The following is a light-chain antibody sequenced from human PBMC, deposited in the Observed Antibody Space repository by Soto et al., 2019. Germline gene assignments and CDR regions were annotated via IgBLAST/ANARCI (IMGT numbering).Light chain of an antibody. V-gene: IGKV3-11*01. J-gene: IGKJ4*01. Sequence: IVLTHSPATLSFSPGERATLSFRASQSVGSYLAWYQQIPGQAPRLLIYDASNRATGIPARFSGSGSGTDFTLTISSLEPADFAVYYCQHRSNWPPTFGGGTKVDIK. CDR1: QSVGSY. CDR3: QHRSNWPPT. CDR2: DAS.